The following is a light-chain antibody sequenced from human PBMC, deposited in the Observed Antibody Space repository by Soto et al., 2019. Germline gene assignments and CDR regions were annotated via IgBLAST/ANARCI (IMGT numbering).Light chain of an antibody. J-gene: IGKJ1*01. CDR2: GAS. V-gene: IGKV3-20*01. CDR3: QQYGSSPDVA. Sequence: EIVLTQSPGTLSLSPGERATLSCRASQSVSSSYLAWYQQKPGQAPGLLIYGASSRATGIPDRFSGSGSGTDFTLTISRLEPEDFAVYYCQQYGSSPDVAFGQGTKVEIK. CDR1: QSVSSSY.